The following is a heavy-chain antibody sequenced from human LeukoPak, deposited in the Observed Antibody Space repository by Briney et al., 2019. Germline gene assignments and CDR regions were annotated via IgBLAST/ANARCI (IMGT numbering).Heavy chain of an antibody. CDR2: ISGSGGST. V-gene: IGHV3-23*01. CDR3: AKDSTMIVVVSYDY. D-gene: IGHD3-22*01. J-gene: IGHJ4*02. Sequence: GGSLRLSCAASGFTFSSYAMSWVRQAPGKGLEWVSAISGSGGSTYYADSVKGRFTISRDNSKNTLYLQMNSLRAEDTAVYYCAKDSTMIVVVSYDYWGQGTLVTVSS. CDR1: GFTFSSYA.